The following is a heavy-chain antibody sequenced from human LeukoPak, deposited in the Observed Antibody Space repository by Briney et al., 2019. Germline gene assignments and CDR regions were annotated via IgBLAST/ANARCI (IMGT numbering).Heavy chain of an antibody. CDR3: ARAKPKNMVRGLIMRRESRYYFDY. D-gene: IGHD3-10*01. V-gene: IGHV3-53*01. Sequence: GGSLRLSCAASGFTVSSNYMSWVRQAPGKGLEWVSVIYSGGSTYYANSVKGRFTISRDNSKSTLYIQMNSLRAEDTAVYYCARAKPKNMVRGLIMRRESRYYFDYWGQGTLVTVSS. CDR1: GFTVSSNY. CDR2: IYSGGST. J-gene: IGHJ4*02.